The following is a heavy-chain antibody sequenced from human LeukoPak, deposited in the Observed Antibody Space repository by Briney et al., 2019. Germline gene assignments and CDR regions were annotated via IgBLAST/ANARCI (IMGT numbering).Heavy chain of an antibody. Sequence: ASVKVSCKASGGTFSSYAISWVRQAPGQGLEWMGGIIPIFGTANYEQKFQGRVTITADESTSTAYMELSSLRSEDTAVYYCARGPVDGWLQWADYWGQGTLVTVSS. CDR1: GGTFSSYA. CDR2: IIPIFGTA. D-gene: IGHD5-24*01. V-gene: IGHV1-69*01. J-gene: IGHJ4*02. CDR3: ARGPVDGWLQWADY.